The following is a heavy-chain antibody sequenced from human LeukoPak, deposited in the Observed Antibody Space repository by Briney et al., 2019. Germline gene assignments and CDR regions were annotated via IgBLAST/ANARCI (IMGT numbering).Heavy chain of an antibody. CDR2: IYYSGNT. J-gene: IGHJ5*02. CDR1: GSSISSYY. Sequence: SETLSLTCTVSGSSISSYYWSWVRQPPGKGLEWIGYIYYSGNTNYNPSLKSRVTISVDTSKNQFSLNLSSVTAADTAVYYCARSAVAASGRDCFDPWGQGTPVTVSS. D-gene: IGHD6-13*01. V-gene: IGHV4-59*01. CDR3: ARSAVAASGRDCFDP.